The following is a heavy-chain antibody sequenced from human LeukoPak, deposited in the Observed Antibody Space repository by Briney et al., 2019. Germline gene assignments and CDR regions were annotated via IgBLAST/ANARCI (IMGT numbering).Heavy chain of an antibody. CDR3: AALTALSTVTYDY. D-gene: IGHD4-17*01. Sequence: ASVKVSCKASGGTFSSYAISWVRQAPGQGLEWMGGIIPIFGTTNYAQKSQGRVTITADESTSTAYMELSSLRSEDTAVYYCAALTALSTVTYDYWGQGTLVTVSS. CDR2: IIPIFGTT. CDR1: GGTFSSYA. J-gene: IGHJ4*02. V-gene: IGHV1-69*13.